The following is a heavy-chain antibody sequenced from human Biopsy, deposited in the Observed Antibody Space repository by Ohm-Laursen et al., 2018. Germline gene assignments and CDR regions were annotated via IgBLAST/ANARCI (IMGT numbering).Heavy chain of an antibody. Sequence: TLSLTCTVSGGSISSYYWNWIRQPPGKGLEWIGHISHTGYTSYKSSLKSRVTISLDTSRKHFSLRLTSLAAADTAVYYCARGSNEYGGLYFPHWGQGTLVTVSS. V-gene: IGHV4-59*08. CDR3: ARGSNEYGGLYFPH. CDR1: GGSISSYY. CDR2: ISHTGYT. J-gene: IGHJ1*01. D-gene: IGHD4-23*01.